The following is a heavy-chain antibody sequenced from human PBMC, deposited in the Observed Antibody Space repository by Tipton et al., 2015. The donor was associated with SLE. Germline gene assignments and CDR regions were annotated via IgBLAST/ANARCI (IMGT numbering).Heavy chain of an antibody. J-gene: IGHJ6*03. Sequence: TLSLTCSVYGDSLSGQYWSWIRQPPGKELEWIGEIDHFGNTNYNPSLKSRVTVSVDTSKNQFSLKLSSVTAADTAVYYCARVSGGIAYMDVWGKGTTVTFSS. D-gene: IGHD6-13*01. CDR1: GDSLSGQY. CDR2: IDHFGNT. V-gene: IGHV4-34*01. CDR3: ARVSGGIAYMDV.